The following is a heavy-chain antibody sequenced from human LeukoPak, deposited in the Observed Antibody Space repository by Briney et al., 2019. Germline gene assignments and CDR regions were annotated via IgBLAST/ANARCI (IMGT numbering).Heavy chain of an antibody. CDR1: GFTVNSNY. CDR2: IYSGGST. Sequence: GGSLRLSCAASGFTVNSNYMNWVRQAPGKGLEWVSVIYSGGSTYYADSVKGRFTISRDNSKNTLYLQMNSLRAEDTAVYYCAREYPGHYYDSSGYYTNDAFDIWGLGTMATVSA. D-gene: IGHD3-22*01. J-gene: IGHJ3*02. V-gene: IGHV3-53*01. CDR3: AREYPGHYYDSSGYYTNDAFDI.